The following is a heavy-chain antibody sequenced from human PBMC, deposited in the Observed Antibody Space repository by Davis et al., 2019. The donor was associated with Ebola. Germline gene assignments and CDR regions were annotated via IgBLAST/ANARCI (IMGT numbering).Heavy chain of an antibody. CDR2: ISYDGSNK. CDR1: GFAFSSYG. V-gene: IGHV3-30*03. Sequence: PGGSLRLSCAASGFAFSSYGMHWVRQAPGKGLEWVAVISYDGSNKYYADSVKGRFTISRDNSKNSLYLQMNSLRAEDTAMYYCARYLLILEWSIEGYFDYWGQGTLVTVSS. J-gene: IGHJ4*02. D-gene: IGHD3-3*01. CDR3: ARYLLILEWSIEGYFDY.